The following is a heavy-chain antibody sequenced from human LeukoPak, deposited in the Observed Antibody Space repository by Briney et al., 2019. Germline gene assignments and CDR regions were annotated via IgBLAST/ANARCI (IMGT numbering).Heavy chain of an antibody. J-gene: IGHJ1*01. CDR3: ARVIAVAGDLEYFQH. Sequence: SETLSLTCTVSGGSINSGDYYWRWIRQPPGRGLEWIEYIYHSGSTYYNPSLKSRVTVSVDTSKNQFSLKLSSVTAADTAVYYCARVIAVAGDLEYFQHWGQGTLVTVSS. D-gene: IGHD6-13*01. CDR1: GGSINSGDYY. CDR2: IYHSGST. V-gene: IGHV4-30-4*01.